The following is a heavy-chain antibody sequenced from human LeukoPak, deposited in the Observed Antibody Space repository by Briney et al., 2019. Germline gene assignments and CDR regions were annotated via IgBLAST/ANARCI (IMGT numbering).Heavy chain of an antibody. Sequence: GRSLRLSCAASGFTFSDYYMDWVRRAPGKGLEWVGRIRNKANSYTTEYAASVKGRFTISRDDSKNSLYLQMNSLKTEDTAVYYCTRVANGIDYWGQGTLVTVSS. CDR3: TRVANGIDY. CDR2: IRNKANSYTT. V-gene: IGHV3-72*01. J-gene: IGHJ4*02. CDR1: GFTFSDYY.